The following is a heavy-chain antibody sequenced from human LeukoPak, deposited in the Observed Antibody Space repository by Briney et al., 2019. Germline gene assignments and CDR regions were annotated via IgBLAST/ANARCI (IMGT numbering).Heavy chain of an antibody. CDR2: INPNSGGT. CDR3: ARDPQAAAGMGAFDI. J-gene: IGHJ3*02. V-gene: IGHV1-2*02. CDR1: GYTFTVYY. Sequence: GASVKVSCKASGYTFTVYYMHWVRQAPGQGLEWMGWINPNSGGTNYAQKFQGRVTMTRDTSISTAYMELSRLRSDDTAVYYCARDPQAAAGMGAFDIWGQGTMVTVSS. D-gene: IGHD6-13*01.